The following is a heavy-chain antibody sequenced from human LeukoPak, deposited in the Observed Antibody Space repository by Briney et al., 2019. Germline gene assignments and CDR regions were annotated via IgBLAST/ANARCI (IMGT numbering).Heavy chain of an antibody. CDR1: GGSISSHY. J-gene: IGHJ3*02. V-gene: IGHV4-59*11. CDR2: IYYSGST. D-gene: IGHD6-19*01. Sequence: SETLSLTCTVSGGSISSHYWNWIRQPPGKGLEWIGYIYYSGSTNYNPSLKSRVTISVDTSKNQFSLKLSSVTAADTAVYYCAKGVQAVAGWAFDIWGQGTMVTVSS. CDR3: AKGVQAVAGWAFDI.